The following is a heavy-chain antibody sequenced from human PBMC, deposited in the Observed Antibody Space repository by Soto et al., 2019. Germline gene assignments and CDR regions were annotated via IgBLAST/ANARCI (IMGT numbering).Heavy chain of an antibody. V-gene: IGHV3-30*18. CDR3: AKDIVRYSYGACDY. Sequence: GGSLRLSCAASGFTFSSYGMYWVRQAPGKGLEWVAVISYDGSNKYHADSVKGRFTISRDNSKNTLYLQMNSLKAEDTAVYYCAKDIVRYSYGACDYWGQGALVTVSS. D-gene: IGHD5-18*01. J-gene: IGHJ4*02. CDR2: ISYDGSNK. CDR1: GFTFSSYG.